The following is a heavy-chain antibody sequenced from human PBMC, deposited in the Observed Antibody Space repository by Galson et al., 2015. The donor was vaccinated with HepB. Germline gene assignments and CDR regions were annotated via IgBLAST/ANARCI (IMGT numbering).Heavy chain of an antibody. CDR3: AREGTLDTAMVFSGEGYFDY. J-gene: IGHJ4*02. Sequence: SLRLSCAASGFTFSSYGMHWVRQAPGKGLEWVAVIWYDGSNKYYADSVKGRFTISRDNSKNTLYLQMNSLRAEDTAVYYCAREGTLDTAMVFSGEGYFDYWGQGTLVTVSS. CDR1: GFTFSSYG. V-gene: IGHV3-33*08. D-gene: IGHD5-18*01. CDR2: IWYDGSNK.